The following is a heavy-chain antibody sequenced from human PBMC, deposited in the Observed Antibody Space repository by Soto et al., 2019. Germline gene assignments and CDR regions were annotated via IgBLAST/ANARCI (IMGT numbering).Heavy chain of an antibody. CDR3: ARERPDGARLDP. V-gene: IGHV4-30-4*01. CDR2: IYYSGST. CDR1: GGSISSGDYY. Sequence: QVQLQESGPGLVKPSQTLSLTCTVSGGSISSGDYYWSWIRQPPGKGLEWIGYIYYSGSTYYNLSLKSRVTISVDSSKNQFSLKLSSVTAADTAVYYCARERPDGARLDPWGQGTLVTVSS. J-gene: IGHJ5*02. D-gene: IGHD6-6*01.